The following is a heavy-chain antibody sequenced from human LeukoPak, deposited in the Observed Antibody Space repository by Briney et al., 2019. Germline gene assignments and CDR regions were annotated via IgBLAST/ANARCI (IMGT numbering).Heavy chain of an antibody. Sequence: ASVKVSCKASGYTFTDYYMHWVRQAPGQGFEWMGWINPNDGDTNYAQKFQGRVTMTRDTSISTAHMEVSRLRSDDTAVYYCATANFLYCSSSTCLFDYWGQGTLATVSS. V-gene: IGHV1-2*02. CDR3: ATANFLYCSSSTCLFDY. D-gene: IGHD2-2*01. CDR2: INPNDGDT. J-gene: IGHJ4*02. CDR1: GYTFTDYY.